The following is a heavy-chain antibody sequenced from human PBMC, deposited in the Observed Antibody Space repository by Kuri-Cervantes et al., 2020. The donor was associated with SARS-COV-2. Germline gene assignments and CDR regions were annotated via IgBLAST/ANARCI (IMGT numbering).Heavy chain of an antibody. CDR2: LNTKTGNP. J-gene: IGHJ6*03. V-gene: IGHV7-4-1*02. CDR3: ARRGAAHPPEFYYYYYYMDV. CDR1: GYTFTSYA. Sequence: ASVKVSCKASGYTFTSYAMNWVRQAPGQGLDWMGWLNTKTGNPTYAQGFTGRFVFSLDTPVSTAYLQISSLKAEDTAVYYCARRGAAHPPEFYYYYYYMDVWGKGTTVTVSS. D-gene: IGHD6-25*01.